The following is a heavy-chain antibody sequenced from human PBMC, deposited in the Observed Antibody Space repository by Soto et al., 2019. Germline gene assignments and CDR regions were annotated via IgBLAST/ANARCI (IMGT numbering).Heavy chain of an antibody. CDR1: GFTFSGDA. V-gene: IGHV3-23*01. J-gene: IGHJ4*02. D-gene: IGHD3-10*01. Sequence: EVQLLESGGGLVQPGGSLRLSCAASGFTFSGDAMSWVRQAPGKGLQWVSAIDGSGGRTYYVDSVKGRFTISRDNSKNTLYLQMNSLRAEDTAVYFCARSLRGIIIDFDYWGQGTLVTVSS. CDR2: IDGSGGRT. CDR3: ARSLRGIIIDFDY.